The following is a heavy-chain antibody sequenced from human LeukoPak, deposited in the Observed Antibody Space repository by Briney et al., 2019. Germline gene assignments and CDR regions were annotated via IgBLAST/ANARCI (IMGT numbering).Heavy chain of an antibody. J-gene: IGHJ4*02. CDR1: GYTFTSHF. V-gene: IGHV1-46*01. Sequence: ASVKVSCKASGYTFTSHFMHWVRQAPGQGLEWMGIINPRGGSTSYTQKFQGRVTMTRDTSTSTVYMELSSLRSDDTAVYYCARAYAFGEFNFDYWGQGTLVTVSS. CDR2: INPRGGST. D-gene: IGHD3-10*01. CDR3: ARAYAFGEFNFDY.